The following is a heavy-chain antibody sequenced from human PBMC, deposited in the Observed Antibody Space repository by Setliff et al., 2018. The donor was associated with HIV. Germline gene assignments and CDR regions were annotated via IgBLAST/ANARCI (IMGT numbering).Heavy chain of an antibody. CDR1: GDSLIGHW. CDR3: ARHNCGTTACYGVVV. CDR2: IHYSGTT. J-gene: IGHJ3*01. D-gene: IGHD2-2*01. V-gene: IGHV4-59*11. Sequence: SETLSLTCSVSGDSLIGHWWWSWSRQPPGKGLEWTGNIHYSGTTHYNPSLRSRVTISVDTSKNQVSLKLRSVTAADTAVYYCARHNCGTTACYGVVVWGPGTMVTVSS.